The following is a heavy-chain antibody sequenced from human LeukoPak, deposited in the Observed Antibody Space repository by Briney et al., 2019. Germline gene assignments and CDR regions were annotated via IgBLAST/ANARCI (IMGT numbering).Heavy chain of an antibody. CDR1: GFTFSSYG. J-gene: IGHJ3*02. CDR3: AKGVAHDAFDI. CDR2: IWYDGSNK. Sequence: QAGGSLRLSCAASGFTFSSYGMHWVRQAPGKGLEWVAVIWYDGSNKYYADSVKGRFTISRDNSKDTLYLQMNSLRAEDTAVYYCAKGVAHDAFDIWGQGTMVTVSS. V-gene: IGHV3-33*06.